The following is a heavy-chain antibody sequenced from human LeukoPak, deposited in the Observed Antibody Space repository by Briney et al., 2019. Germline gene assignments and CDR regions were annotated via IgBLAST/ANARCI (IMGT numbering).Heavy chain of an antibody. J-gene: IGHJ4*02. Sequence: GGSLRLSCAASGFTFSNYAMSWVRQAPGKGLEWVSAISGSGGSIYYADSVKGRFTISRDNSKNTLYLQMNSLIAEDTAVYYCAKLHSSGPRDYWGQGTLVTVSS. V-gene: IGHV3-23*01. CDR1: GFTFSNYA. CDR2: ISGSGGSI. CDR3: AKLHSSGPRDY. D-gene: IGHD6-19*01.